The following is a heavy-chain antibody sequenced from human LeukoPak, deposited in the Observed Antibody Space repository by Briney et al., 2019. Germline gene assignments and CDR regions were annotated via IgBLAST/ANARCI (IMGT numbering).Heavy chain of an antibody. CDR3: ARGDYDSSGYCYYFDY. J-gene: IGHJ4*02. Sequence: SETLSLTCTVSGGSISSSSYYWSWIRQPPGKGLEWIGYIYYSGSTYYNPSLKSRVTISVDTSKSQFSLQLSSVTAADTAVYYCARGDYDSSGYCYYFDYWGQGTLVTVSS. D-gene: IGHD3-22*01. CDR2: IYYSGST. V-gene: IGHV4-30-4*08. CDR1: GGSISSSSYY.